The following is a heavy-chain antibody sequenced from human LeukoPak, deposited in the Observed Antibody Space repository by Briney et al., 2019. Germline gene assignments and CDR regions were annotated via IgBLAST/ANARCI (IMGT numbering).Heavy chain of an antibody. Sequence: PGGSLRLSCAASGFTFSSYSMNWVRQAPGKGLEWVSSISSSSSYIYYADSVKGRFTISRDNAKNSLYLQMNSLRAEDTAVYYCARLAARLHYYYMDVWGKGTTVTVSS. CDR2: ISSSSSYI. CDR1: GFTFSSYS. J-gene: IGHJ6*03. V-gene: IGHV3-21*01. CDR3: ARLAARLHYYYMDV. D-gene: IGHD6-6*01.